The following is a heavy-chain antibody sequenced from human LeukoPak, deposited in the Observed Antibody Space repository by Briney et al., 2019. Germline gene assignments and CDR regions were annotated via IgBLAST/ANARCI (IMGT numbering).Heavy chain of an antibody. CDR3: ARSGPVSAVPHFDP. CDR2: IYYSGST. V-gene: IGHV4-31*03. Sequence: SQTLSLTCTVSGGSISSGGYYWSWIRQHPGKGLEWIGYIYYSGSTYYNPSLKSRVTISVDTSKNQFSLKLSSVTAADTAMYYCARSGPVSAVPHFDPWGQGTLVTVSS. CDR1: GGSISSGGYY. D-gene: IGHD2-2*01. J-gene: IGHJ5*02.